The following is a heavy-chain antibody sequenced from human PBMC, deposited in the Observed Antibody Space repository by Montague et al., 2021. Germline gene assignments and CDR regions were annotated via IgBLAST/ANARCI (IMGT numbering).Heavy chain of an antibody. J-gene: IGHJ5*02. CDR2: VNYDGVP. CDR3: ARGRMLAWFDP. D-gene: IGHD3-10*02. CDR1: SGSLDDYS. Sequence: SETLSLTCGVSSGSLDDYSWNWIRQAPGKGLEWMGEVNYDGVPNYNPSLRGRMSMSTDKPKNRFSLTLRSVVAADTAVYYCARGRMLAWFDPWGQGIQVTVS. V-gene: IGHV4-34*10.